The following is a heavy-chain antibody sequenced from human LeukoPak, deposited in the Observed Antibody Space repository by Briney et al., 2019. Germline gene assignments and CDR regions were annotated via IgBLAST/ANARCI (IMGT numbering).Heavy chain of an antibody. J-gene: IGHJ4*02. D-gene: IGHD1-7*01. CDR3: AKDREGTIADYFDY. CDR2: ISGSGGST. V-gene: IGHV3-23*01. CDR1: GFTFSSYA. Sequence: GGSLRLSCAASGFTFSSYAMSWVRQGPGKGLEWVSSISGSGGSTYYADSVKGRFTISRDNSKNTLYLQMNSLRGEDTAVYYCAKDREGTIADYFDYWGQGTLVTVSS.